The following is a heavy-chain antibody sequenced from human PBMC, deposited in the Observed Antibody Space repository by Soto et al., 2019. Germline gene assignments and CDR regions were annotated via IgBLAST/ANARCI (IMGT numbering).Heavy chain of an antibody. Sequence: PGGSLRLSCAVSGFTFSSYGIHWVRQAPGKGLEWVAVISYDENNKYYADSVKGRFTISRDNSQKTVFLQMNSLRAEDTALYYCAKAKMGISHSFDFWGQGT. D-gene: IGHD7-27*01. V-gene: IGHV3-30*18. CDR3: AKAKMGISHSFDF. CDR1: GFTFSSYG. J-gene: IGHJ4*02. CDR2: ISYDENNK.